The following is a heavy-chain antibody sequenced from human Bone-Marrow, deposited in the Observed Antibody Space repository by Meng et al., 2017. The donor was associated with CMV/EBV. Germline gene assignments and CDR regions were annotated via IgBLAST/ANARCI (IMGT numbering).Heavy chain of an antibody. CDR2: IHYRGST. J-gene: IGHJ4*02. V-gene: IGHV4-39*07. D-gene: IGHD3-10*01. CDR3: ARSSDITGSLDY. CDR1: GGSISSRNYY. Sequence: GSLRLSCTVSGGSISSRNYYWGWIRQPPGKGLELIGSIHYRGSTYCNPSLKSRVTISVGTSKDQFSLKLSSVTAANAAVYFCARSSDITGSLDYWGQGTLVTVSS.